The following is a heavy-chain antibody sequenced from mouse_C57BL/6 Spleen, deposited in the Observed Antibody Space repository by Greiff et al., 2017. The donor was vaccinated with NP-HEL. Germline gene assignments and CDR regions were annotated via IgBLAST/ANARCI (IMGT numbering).Heavy chain of an antibody. V-gene: IGHV1-15*01. J-gene: IGHJ4*01. CDR3: TTWCNYVAMDY. D-gene: IGHD2-1*01. CDR1: GYTFTDYE. Sequence: QVQLQQSGAELVRPGASVTLSCKASGYTFTDYEMHWVKQTPVHGLEWIGAIDPETGGTAYNQKFKGKAILTADKSSSTAYMELRSLTSEDSAVYYCTTWCNYVAMDYWGQGTSVTVSS. CDR2: IDPETGGT.